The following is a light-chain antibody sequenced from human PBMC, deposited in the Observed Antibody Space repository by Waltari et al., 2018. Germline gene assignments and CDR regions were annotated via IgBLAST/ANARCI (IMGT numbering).Light chain of an antibody. J-gene: IGLJ2*01. CDR1: SPNIASNT. V-gene: IGLV1-44*01. Sequence: QSVLTQAPSASGTPGRRVTIPCSGSSPNIASNTVNWYQQRPGTAPKLLIYSNNQRPQGVPDRFSGSKSGTSASLAISGLQSEDEAEYSCAVWDDSLSGVVFGGGTKLTVL. CDR2: SNN. CDR3: AVWDDSLSGVV.